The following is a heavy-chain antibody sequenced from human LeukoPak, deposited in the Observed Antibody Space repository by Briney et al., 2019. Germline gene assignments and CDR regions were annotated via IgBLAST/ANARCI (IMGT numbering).Heavy chain of an antibody. CDR3: ARDLYNWNYGFGFFDY. V-gene: IGHV4-34*01. CDR1: GGSFSGYY. D-gene: IGHD1-7*01. CDR2: IYYSGST. J-gene: IGHJ4*02. Sequence: PSETLSLTCAVYGGSFSGYYWSWIRQPPGKGLEWIGYIYYSGSTYYNPSLKSRVTISVDTSKNQFSLKLSSVTAADTAVYYCARDLYNWNYGFGFFDYWGQGTLVTVSS.